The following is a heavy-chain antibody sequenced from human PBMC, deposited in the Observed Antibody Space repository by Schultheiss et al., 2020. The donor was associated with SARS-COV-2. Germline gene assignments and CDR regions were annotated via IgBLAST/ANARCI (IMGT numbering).Heavy chain of an antibody. Sequence: GGSLRLSCAASGFTFSSYAMSWVRQAPGKGLEWVSAISGSSSTIYYADSVKGRFTISRDNSKNTLYLQMNSLRAEDTAVYYCARGNVDTAMVTPNYFDYWGQGTLVTVSS. CDR3: ARGNVDTAMVTPNYFDY. CDR2: ISGSSSTI. CDR1: GFTFSSYA. V-gene: IGHV3-23*01. D-gene: IGHD5-18*01. J-gene: IGHJ4*02.